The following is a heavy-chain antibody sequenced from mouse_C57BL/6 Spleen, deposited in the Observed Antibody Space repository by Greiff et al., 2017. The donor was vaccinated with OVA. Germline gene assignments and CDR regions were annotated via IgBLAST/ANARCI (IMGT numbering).Heavy chain of an antibody. V-gene: IGHV1-42*01. CDR1: GYSFTGYY. D-gene: IGHD4-1*01. CDR2: INPSTGGT. J-gene: IGHJ2*01. Sequence: LVESGPELVKPGASVKISCKASGYSFTGYYMNWVKQSPEKSLEWIGEINPSTGGTTYNQKFKAKATLTVDKSSSTAYMQLKSLTSEDSAVYYCARRGWDGVYFDYWGQGTTLTVSS. CDR3: ARRGWDGVYFDY.